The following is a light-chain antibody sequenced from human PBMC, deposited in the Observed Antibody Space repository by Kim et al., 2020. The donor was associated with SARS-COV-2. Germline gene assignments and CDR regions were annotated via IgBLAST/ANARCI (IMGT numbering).Light chain of an antibody. CDR1: QSVDSRY. CDR3: QQYGKTPPIT. CDR2: HAS. V-gene: IGKV3-20*01. Sequence: PGERATVSCRASQSVDSRYFAWYQQKPGQAPRLLLHHASSRATGIPDRFSGSGSETEFTLAISRLEPEDFATYYCQQYGKTPPITFGEGTRLEIK. J-gene: IGKJ5*01.